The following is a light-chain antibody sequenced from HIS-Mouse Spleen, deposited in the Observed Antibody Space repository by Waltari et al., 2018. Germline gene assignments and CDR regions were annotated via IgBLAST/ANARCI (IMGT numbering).Light chain of an antibody. V-gene: IGLV3-10*01. Sequence: SYELTQPPSVSVSPGQTARITCPGDALPKKYSYWDQPKSGPAPVLVIYEDSKRPSGIPERFSGSSSGTMATLTISGAQVEDEADYYCYSTDSSGNHRVFGGGTKLTVL. CDR3: YSTDSSGNHRV. CDR2: EDS. CDR1: ALPKKY. J-gene: IGLJ2*01.